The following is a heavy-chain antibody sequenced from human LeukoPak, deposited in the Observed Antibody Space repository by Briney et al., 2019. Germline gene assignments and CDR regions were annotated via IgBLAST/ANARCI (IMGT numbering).Heavy chain of an antibody. CDR1: GFTFSNYW. J-gene: IGHJ4*02. D-gene: IGHD6-19*01. V-gene: IGHV3-74*01. Sequence: GGSLRLSCAASGFTFSNYWMHWVRQAPGKGLVWVSRINSDGINTSYADSVKGRFTISRDNAKNTLNLQMNSLRAEDTAVYYCARDTMTVAADYWGQGTLVTVSS. CDR2: INSDGINT. CDR3: ARDTMTVAADY.